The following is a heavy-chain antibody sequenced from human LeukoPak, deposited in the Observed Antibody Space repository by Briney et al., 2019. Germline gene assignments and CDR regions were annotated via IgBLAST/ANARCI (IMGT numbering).Heavy chain of an antibody. V-gene: IGHV4-39*07. D-gene: IGHD2-15*01. CDR3: ARAGRGETYCSGGSCSMYYFDY. CDR1: GGSISSSSYY. CDR2: IYYSGST. Sequence: PSETLSLTCTVSGGSISSSSYYWGWIRQPPGKGLEWIGSIYYSGSTYYNPSLKSRVTISVDTSKNQFSLKLSSVTAADTAVYYCARAGRGETYCSGGSCSMYYFDYWGQGTLVTVSS. J-gene: IGHJ4*02.